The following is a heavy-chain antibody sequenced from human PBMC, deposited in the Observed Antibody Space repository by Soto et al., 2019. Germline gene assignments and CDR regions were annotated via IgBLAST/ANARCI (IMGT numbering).Heavy chain of an antibody. CDR3: ARDLAAAAY. V-gene: IGHV1-46*02. J-gene: IGHJ4*02. CDR2: INPLPTSGST. Sequence: GASVELCWKASGYIFNNYYIHWVRQAPGQGLEWMAIINPLPTSGSTNYAQEFQGRVTVTRDTSTSTVYMELNSLRSDDTAIYYCARDLAAAAYWGQGTLVTVSS. CDR1: GYIFNNYY. D-gene: IGHD6-13*01.